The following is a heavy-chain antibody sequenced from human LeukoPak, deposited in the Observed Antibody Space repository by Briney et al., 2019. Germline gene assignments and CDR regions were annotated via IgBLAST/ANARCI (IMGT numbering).Heavy chain of an antibody. D-gene: IGHD2-2*01. CDR2: INPGDSDT. J-gene: IGHJ6*02. CDR1: GYSFTSYW. CDR3: ARRGCSSTSCLYYYGMDV. V-gene: IGHV5-51*01. Sequence: GESLKISCKGSGYSFTSYWIGWVRQMPGKGLEWLGIINPGDSDTRYSPSFQGQVTISADKSISTANLQWSSLKASDTAMYYCARRGCSSTSCLYYYGMDVWGQGTTVTVSS.